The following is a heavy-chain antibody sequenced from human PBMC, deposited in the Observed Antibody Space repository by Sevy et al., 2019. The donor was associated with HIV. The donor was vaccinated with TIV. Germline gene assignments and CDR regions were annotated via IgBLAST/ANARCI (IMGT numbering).Heavy chain of an antibody. J-gene: IGHJ5*02. CDR2: IYTSGST. CDR3: ARDLTGEAVAGTVNWFDP. D-gene: IGHD6-19*01. CDR1: GGSISSYC. V-gene: IGHV4-4*07. Sequence: SETLSLTCTVSGGSISSYCWSWIRQPAGKGLEWIGRIYTSGSTNYNPSLRSRVTMSVDTSKNQFSLKLSSVTAADTAMYFCARDLTGEAVAGTVNWFDPWGQGTLVTVSS.